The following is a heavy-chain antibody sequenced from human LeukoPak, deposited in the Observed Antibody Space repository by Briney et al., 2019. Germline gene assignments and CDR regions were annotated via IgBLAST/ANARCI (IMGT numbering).Heavy chain of an antibody. CDR3: AKDLGRGSYSPNWFDP. D-gene: IGHD1-26*01. V-gene: IGHV3-23*01. CDR2: IRGRGDNT. CDR1: GFTLRNHA. J-gene: IGHJ5*02. Sequence: GGSLRLSCAASGFTLRNHAMSWVRQAPGKGLEWVSAIRGRGDNTYYAASVKGRFTISRDNSKNTLYLQMNSLRVEDTAVYFCAKDLGRGSYSPNWFDPWGQGTLVTVSS.